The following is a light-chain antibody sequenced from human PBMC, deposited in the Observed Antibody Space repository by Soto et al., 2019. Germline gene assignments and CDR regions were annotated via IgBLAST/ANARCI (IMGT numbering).Light chain of an antibody. Sequence: QTVVTQEPSFSVSPGGTVTLTCGLSSGPVFTSSYPNRYQQTPGQAPRTLIFNTNTRSSGVPDRFSGSILGDKAALTITGAQADDDSYYYCLLYLGGGIWVFGGGTKVTVL. CDR3: LLYLGGGIWV. J-gene: IGLJ3*02. CDR1: SGPVFTSSY. CDR2: NTN. V-gene: IGLV8-61*01.